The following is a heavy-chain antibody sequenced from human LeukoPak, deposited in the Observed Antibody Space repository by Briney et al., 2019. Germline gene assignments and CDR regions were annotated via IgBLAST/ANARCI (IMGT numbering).Heavy chain of an antibody. J-gene: IGHJ4*02. CDR3: AFEGGSYGGVY. D-gene: IGHD1-26*01. CDR2: LYSGGST. V-gene: IGHV3-66*01. Sequence: GGSLRLSCAASGFTVSGNYMIWVRQAPGEGLEWVSVLYSGGSTYYADSVKGRFTISRDNSKNTLYLQMNSLRAEDTAVYYCAFEGGSYGGVYWGQGTLVTVSS. CDR1: GFTVSGNY.